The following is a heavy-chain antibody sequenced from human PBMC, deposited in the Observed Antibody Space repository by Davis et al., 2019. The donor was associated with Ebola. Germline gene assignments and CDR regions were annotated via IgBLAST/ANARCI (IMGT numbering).Heavy chain of an antibody. CDR1: GYTFTSYG. CDR3: ARVSVLRFLEWLLYRPTYFDY. CDR2: ISAYNGNT. J-gene: IGHJ4*02. Sequence: ASVKVSCKASGYTFTSYGISWVRQAPGQGLEWMGWISAYNGNTNYAQKLQGRVTMTTDTSTSTAYMELRSLRSDDTAVYYCARVSVLRFLEWLLYRPTYFDYWGQGTLVTVSS. D-gene: IGHD3-3*01. V-gene: IGHV1-18*04.